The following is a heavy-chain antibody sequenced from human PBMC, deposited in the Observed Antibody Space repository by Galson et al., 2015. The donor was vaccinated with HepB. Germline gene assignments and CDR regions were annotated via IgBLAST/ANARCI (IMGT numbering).Heavy chain of an antibody. J-gene: IGHJ4*02. Sequence: TLSLTCTVSGYSISSGYYWGWIRQPPGKGLEWIGNIYHSGSTYYNPSLKSRVTISVDTSKNQFSLKLSSVTAADTAVYYCARDLFVGGATTYWGQGTLVTVSS. V-gene: IGHV4-38-2*02. CDR1: GYSISSGYY. CDR3: ARDLFVGGATTY. D-gene: IGHD1-26*01. CDR2: IYHSGST.